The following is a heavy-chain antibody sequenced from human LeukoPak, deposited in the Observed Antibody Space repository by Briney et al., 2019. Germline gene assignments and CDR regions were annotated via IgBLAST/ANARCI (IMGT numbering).Heavy chain of an antibody. V-gene: IGHV1-18*01. Sequence: ASVKVSCKASGYTFTSYGISWVRQAPGQGLEWMGWISAYNGNTNYAQKLQGRVTMTTDTSTSTAYMELRSLRSDDTAVYYCAKEMSSGRGSLSPFDYWGQGTLVTVSS. CDR3: AKEMSSGRGSLSPFDY. J-gene: IGHJ4*02. CDR2: ISAYNGNT. CDR1: GYTFTSYG. D-gene: IGHD3-10*01.